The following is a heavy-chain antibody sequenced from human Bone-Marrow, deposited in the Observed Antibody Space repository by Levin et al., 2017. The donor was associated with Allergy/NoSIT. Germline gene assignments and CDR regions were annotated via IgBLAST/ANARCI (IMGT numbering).Heavy chain of an antibody. V-gene: IGHV4-30-2*01. D-gene: IGHD6-13*01. CDR3: ARVRTTAGIPGWFDP. CDR1: GGSISSGGYA. J-gene: IGHJ5*02. Sequence: SETLSLTCAVSGGSISSGGYAWSWIRQPPGKGLEWIGYIYHSGSTYYNPSLKSRVSLSVDRSKNQFSLRLSFVTAADTAVYSCARVRTTAGIPGWFDPWGQGTLVTVSS. CDR2: IYHSGST.